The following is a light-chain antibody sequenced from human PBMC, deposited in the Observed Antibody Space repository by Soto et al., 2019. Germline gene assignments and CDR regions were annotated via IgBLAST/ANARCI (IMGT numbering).Light chain of an antibody. Sequence: QSVLTQPPSASGTPGQRITISCSGSSSNIGSHTVNWHQQVPGTAPKLLIYDNNKRPSGTPDRFSGSKSGTSATLGITGLQTGDEADYYCGTWDTTLSVVVFGGGTKLTVL. CDR3: GTWDTTLSVVV. CDR1: SSNIGSHT. CDR2: DNN. J-gene: IGLJ2*01. V-gene: IGLV1-51*01.